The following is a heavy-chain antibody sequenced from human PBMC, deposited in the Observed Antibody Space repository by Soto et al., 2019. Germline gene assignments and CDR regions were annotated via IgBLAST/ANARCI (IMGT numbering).Heavy chain of an antibody. D-gene: IGHD2-15*01. CDR2: IMPDGNKK. CDR3: ARGGRWPDFHS. J-gene: IGHJ4*02. V-gene: IGHV3-7*01. CDR1: AFDFGGSW. Sequence: EVQLVESGGGLVQPGESLRLSCAPSAFDFGGSWMSWVRQAPGKGLEWVANIMPDGNKKYYVDSVKGRFTISRDNTKNSLVLQMNSLRAEDTAVYYCARGGRWPDFHSWGQGTLVTVSS.